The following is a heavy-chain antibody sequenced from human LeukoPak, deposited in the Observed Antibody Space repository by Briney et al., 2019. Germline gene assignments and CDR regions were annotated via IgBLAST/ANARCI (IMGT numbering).Heavy chain of an antibody. V-gene: IGHV3-30*18. Sequence: GGSLRLSCAASGFTFSDYGMHWVRQAPGKGLEWVALISYDGGNKFYANSVRDRFTISRDNSKNTLFLQMKSLRIEDTAVYYCAKGVEVRGARRPKDYWGQGTLVIVSS. CDR3: AKGVEVRGARRPKDY. CDR2: ISYDGGNK. D-gene: IGHD3-10*01. J-gene: IGHJ4*02. CDR1: GFTFSDYG.